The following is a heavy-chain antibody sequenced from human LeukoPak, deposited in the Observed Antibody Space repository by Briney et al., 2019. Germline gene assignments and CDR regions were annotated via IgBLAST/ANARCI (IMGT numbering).Heavy chain of an antibody. D-gene: IGHD3-22*01. CDR3: AIERRLRITMIVVVTPRAAFDI. Sequence: SETLSLTCAVYGGSFSGYYWSWIRQPPGKGLEWIGEIDHSGSTNYNPSLKSRVTISVDTSKNQFSLKLSSVTAADTAVYYCAIERRLRITMIVVVTPRAAFDIWGQGTMVTVSS. J-gene: IGHJ3*02. V-gene: IGHV4-34*01. CDR1: GGSFSGYY. CDR2: IDHSGST.